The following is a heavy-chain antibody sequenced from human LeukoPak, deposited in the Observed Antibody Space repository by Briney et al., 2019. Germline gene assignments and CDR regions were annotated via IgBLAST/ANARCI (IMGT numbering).Heavy chain of an antibody. D-gene: IGHD3-3*01. CDR1: GGSFSGYY. Sequence: PSETLSLTCAVYGGSFSGYYWSWIRQPPGKGLEWIGEINHSGSTNYNPSLKSRVTISVDTSKNQFSLKLNSVTAADTAVYYCARGRARGDFDYWGQGTLVTVSS. V-gene: IGHV4-34*01. CDR2: INHSGST. J-gene: IGHJ4*02. CDR3: ARGRARGDFDY.